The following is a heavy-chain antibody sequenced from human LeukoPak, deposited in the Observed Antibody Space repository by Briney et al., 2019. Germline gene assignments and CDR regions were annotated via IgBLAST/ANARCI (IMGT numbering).Heavy chain of an antibody. CDR3: AKETGTAA. Sequence: GGSLRLSCAVSGFIFSSYTMHWVRQAPDKGLEWVAVISYDGSNKYYADSVKGRFTISRDNSKSTLYLQMSSLRAEDTAIYYCAKETGTAAWGQGTLVTVSS. V-gene: IGHV3-30*04. CDR2: ISYDGSNK. J-gene: IGHJ5*02. CDR1: GFIFSSYT. D-gene: IGHD1-14*01.